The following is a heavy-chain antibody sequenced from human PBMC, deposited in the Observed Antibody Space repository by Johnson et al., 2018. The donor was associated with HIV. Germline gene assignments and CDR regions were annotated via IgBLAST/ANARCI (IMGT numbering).Heavy chain of an antibody. CDR2: ISYDGSNK. J-gene: IGHJ3*02. Sequence: QVQLVESGGGVVQPGRSLRLSCAASGFTFNPYGIHWVRRAPGKGLEWVALISYDGSNKYYAESVKGRFTISRDNSKNTLYLQMNSLRVEDTAIYYGAKDAGTYHPFDACDIWGQGTMVTVSS. D-gene: IGHD3-10*01. V-gene: IGHV3-33*06. CDR3: AKDAGTYHPFDACDI. CDR1: GFTFNPYG.